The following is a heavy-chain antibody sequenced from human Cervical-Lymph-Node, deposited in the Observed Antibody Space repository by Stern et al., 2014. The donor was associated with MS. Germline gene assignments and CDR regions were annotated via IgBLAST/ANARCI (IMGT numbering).Heavy chain of an antibody. CDR2: IIPIFRAT. J-gene: IGHJ4*02. D-gene: IGHD3-10*01. Sequence: QVQLVQSGAEVKKPGSSVRVSCKASGGTYSSYAINWVRQAPGQGLEWVGGIIPIFRATRYAQNFQGRLAITADESTSTTYMELRSLRVDDTAVYYCARGRSHLEVGGIYFDYWGQGTLVTVSS. CDR3: ARGRSHLEVGGIYFDY. V-gene: IGHV1-69*01. CDR1: GGTYSSYA.